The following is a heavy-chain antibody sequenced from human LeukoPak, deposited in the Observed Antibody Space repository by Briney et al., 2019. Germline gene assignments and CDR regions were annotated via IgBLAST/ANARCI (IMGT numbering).Heavy chain of an antibody. CDR1: GFAFSDYW. CDR3: ARSFGGRTEP. CDR2: INTDGYTT. D-gene: IGHD1-26*01. Sequence: GGSLRLSCGASGFAFSDYWFHWVRQAPGKGLVWVSRINTDGYTTNYADSVKGRFTISRDNAKDTLYLQMNSLRADDTAVYYCARSFGGRTEPWGQGVLGTVSS. V-gene: IGHV3-74*01. J-gene: IGHJ5*02.